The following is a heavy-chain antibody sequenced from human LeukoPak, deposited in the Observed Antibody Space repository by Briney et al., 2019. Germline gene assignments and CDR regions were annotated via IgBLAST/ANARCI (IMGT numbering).Heavy chain of an antibody. CDR1: GYTFTSYD. D-gene: IGHD2-8*01. V-gene: IGHV1-8*01. J-gene: IGHJ5*02. CDR2: MNPNSGNT. CDR3: ARGLVLNWFDP. Sequence: ASVTVSCKSSGYTFTSYDINWVRQATGQGLEWMGWMNPNSGNTGYAQKFQGRVTMTRNTSISTAYMELSSLRSEDTAVYYCARGLVLNWFDPWGQGTLVTVSS.